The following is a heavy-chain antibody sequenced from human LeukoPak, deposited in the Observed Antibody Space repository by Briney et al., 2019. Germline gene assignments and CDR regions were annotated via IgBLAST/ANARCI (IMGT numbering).Heavy chain of an antibody. CDR2: ISYDGSNK. J-gene: IGHJ5*02. V-gene: IGHV3-30*04. CDR1: GFTFSSYA. D-gene: IGHD3-10*01. Sequence: GGSLRLSCAASGFTFSSYAMHWVRQAPGKGLEWVAVISYDGSNKYYADSVKGRFTISRDNFKNTLSLQMNGLRVEDTALYYCVNSGFDPWGQGTLVTVSS. CDR3: VNSGFDP.